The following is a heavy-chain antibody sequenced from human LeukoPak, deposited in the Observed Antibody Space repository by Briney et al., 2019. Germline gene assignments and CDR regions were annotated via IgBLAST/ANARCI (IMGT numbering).Heavy chain of an antibody. Sequence: PGGSLRLPCAASGFTFSSYVMTWVRQAPGAGLEWVSAIGTHSTSTDYPDSVKGRFTISRDDSKNTVFLQMTSLRVEDTALYYCTRRVGGTPDYWGLGTLVTVSS. CDR1: GFTFSSYV. CDR2: IGTHSTST. D-gene: IGHD1-26*01. CDR3: TRRVGGTPDY. J-gene: IGHJ4*02. V-gene: IGHV3-23*01.